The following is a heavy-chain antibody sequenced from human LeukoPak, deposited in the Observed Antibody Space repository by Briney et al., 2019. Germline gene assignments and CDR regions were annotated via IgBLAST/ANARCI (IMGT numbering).Heavy chain of an antibody. CDR2: ISDTGKT. J-gene: IGHJ4*02. D-gene: IGHD3-3*01. CDR1: GASLSSYY. CDR3: VTGYYEPFDN. V-gene: IGHV4-59*01. Sequence: PSETLSLTCSVSGASLSSYYWGWIRQSPGKGLEWLGYISDTGKTEYNPSLKSRGTLSLDTSKNQFSLRLTSVTAADTAVYYCVTGYYEPFDNWGQGTLGTVSS.